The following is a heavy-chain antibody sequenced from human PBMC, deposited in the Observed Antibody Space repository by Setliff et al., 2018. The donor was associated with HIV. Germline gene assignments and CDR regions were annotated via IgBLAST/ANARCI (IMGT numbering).Heavy chain of an antibody. Sequence: PSETLSLTCTVADGSISTGSCYWSWVRQPAGRGLEWIGRIYTSGSTNYNPSLKSRVTMSVDTSKNQFSLNLTSVTAADSAVYYCAREGDGIDFWGQGTLVTVSS. CDR3: AREGDGIDF. J-gene: IGHJ4*02. V-gene: IGHV4-61*02. CDR2: IYTSGST. D-gene: IGHD2-21*02. CDR1: DGSISTGSCY.